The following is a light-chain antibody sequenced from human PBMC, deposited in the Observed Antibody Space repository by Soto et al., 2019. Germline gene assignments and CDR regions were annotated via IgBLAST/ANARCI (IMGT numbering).Light chain of an antibody. CDR3: QQLDSNPST. CDR2: GAS. Sequence: VVLTQSASSLSASVGQTITITCGARRTINTYLNWFQQKPGEPPRLLIYGASTLHDGVPSRFSGSGSGTDFTLTISSLQPEDFATYYCQQLDSNPSTFGGGTKVDIK. V-gene: IGKV1-39*01. CDR1: RTINTY. J-gene: IGKJ4*01.